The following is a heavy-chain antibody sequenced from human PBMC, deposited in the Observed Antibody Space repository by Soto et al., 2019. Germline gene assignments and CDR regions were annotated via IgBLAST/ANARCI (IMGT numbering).Heavy chain of an antibody. D-gene: IGHD6-19*01. J-gene: IGHJ4*02. Sequence: QITLKESGPTLVKPTQTLTLTCTFSGFSLSSSGLGVGGIRQPPGKALEWLALIYWDDDKRYSPSLKSRLTITKDTSYNQVVLTVTNMDPVDTATYSCAHRPGYSSVWADWGQGTLVTVSS. V-gene: IGHV2-5*02. CDR3: AHRPGYSSVWAD. CDR1: GFSLSSSGLG. CDR2: IYWDDDK.